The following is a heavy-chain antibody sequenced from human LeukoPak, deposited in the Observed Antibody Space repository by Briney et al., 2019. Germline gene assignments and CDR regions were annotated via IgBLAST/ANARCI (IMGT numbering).Heavy chain of an antibody. CDR2: IYPSDPDT. V-gene: IGHV5-51*01. D-gene: IGHD3-22*01. CDR3: ARLPMTSRPFDY. J-gene: IGHJ4*02. CDR1: GYSFTSYW. Sequence: GESLKISCKGSGYSFTSYWIGWVRQMPGKGLEWMGIIYPSDPDTRYSPSFQGQVTISADKSISAAYLQWSSLKASDIAMYYCARLPMTSRPFDYWGQGSLVTVSS.